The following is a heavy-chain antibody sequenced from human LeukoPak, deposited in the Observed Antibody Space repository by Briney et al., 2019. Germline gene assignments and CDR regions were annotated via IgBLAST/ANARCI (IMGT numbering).Heavy chain of an antibody. CDR1: GHTFTHYY. CDR2: INPSGGST. D-gene: IGHD1-1*01. V-gene: IGHV1-46*01. Sequence: ASVKVSCKASGHTFTHYYVHLVRQAPGQGLEWMGIINPSGGSTTYAQKFQGRVTMTRDTSASTVYMELSSLRSADTAIYYCGKTENFTMINWAFDIWGQGTVVTVSS. J-gene: IGHJ3*02. CDR3: GKTENFTMINWAFDI.